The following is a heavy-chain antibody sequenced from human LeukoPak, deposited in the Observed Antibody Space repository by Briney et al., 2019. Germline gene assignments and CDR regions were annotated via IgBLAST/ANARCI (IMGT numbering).Heavy chain of an antibody. CDR1: GFTFDDYG. J-gene: IGHJ4*02. Sequence: PGGSLRLSCAASGFTFDDYGMSWVRQAPGKGLERVSGINWNGGSTGYADSVKGRFTISRDNAKNSLYLQMNSLRAEDTALYYCARVQGTMIVGIIRPFDYWGQGTLVTVSS. D-gene: IGHD3-22*01. V-gene: IGHV3-20*04. CDR3: ARVQGTMIVGIIRPFDY. CDR2: INWNGGST.